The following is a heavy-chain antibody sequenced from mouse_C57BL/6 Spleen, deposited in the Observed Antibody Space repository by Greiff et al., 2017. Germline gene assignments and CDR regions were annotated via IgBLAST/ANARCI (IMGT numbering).Heavy chain of an antibody. V-gene: IGHV2-6-1*01. CDR2: IWSDGST. CDR3: ARHGSNDGAMDY. CDR1: GFSLTSYG. Sequence: QVQLKESGPGLVAPSQSLSITCPVSGFSLTSYGVHWVRQPPGKGLEWLVVIWSDGSTTYNSALKSRLSISKDNSKSQVFLKMNSLQTDDTAMYCCARHGSNDGAMDYWGQGTSVTVSS. D-gene: IGHD2-12*01. J-gene: IGHJ4*01.